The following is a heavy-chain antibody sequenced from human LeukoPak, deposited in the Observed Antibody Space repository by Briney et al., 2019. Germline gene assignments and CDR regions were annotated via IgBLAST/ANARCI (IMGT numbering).Heavy chain of an antibody. V-gene: IGHV1-24*01. CDR3: ATDKLRYLDWLPDY. Sequence: GASVNVSSMLSVYTLTELSMHWVRQAPGEGREGMGGFDLEDGETIYTQKFQGRVTITEDTSTDTAYMELSSLRSDDTAVYFCATDKLRYLDWLPDYWGQGTLVTVSS. CDR1: VYTLTELS. CDR2: FDLEDGET. J-gene: IGHJ4*02. D-gene: IGHD3-9*01.